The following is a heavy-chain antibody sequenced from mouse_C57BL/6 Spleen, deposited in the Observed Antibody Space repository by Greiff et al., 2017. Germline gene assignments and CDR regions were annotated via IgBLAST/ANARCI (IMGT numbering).Heavy chain of an antibody. V-gene: IGHV1-72*01. J-gene: IGHJ4*01. D-gene: IGHD3-1*01. CDR3: ARSLPAEAMDY. CDR2: IEPNSGGT. CDR1: GYTFTSYW. Sequence: VQLQQSGAELVKPGASVKLSCKASGYTFTSYWMHWVKQRPGRGLEWIGRIEPNSGGTKYNEKFKSKATLTVDKPSSTAYMQLSSLTSEDSAVYYCARSLPAEAMDYWGQGTSVTVSS.